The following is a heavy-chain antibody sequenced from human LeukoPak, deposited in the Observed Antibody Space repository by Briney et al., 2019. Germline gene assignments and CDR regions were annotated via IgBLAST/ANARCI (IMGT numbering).Heavy chain of an antibody. CDR3: VRDGRGGYLDY. J-gene: IGHJ4*02. D-gene: IGHD3-10*01. CDR1: GFTFSSYA. CDR2: IKEDGSQK. V-gene: IGHV3-7*01. Sequence: GGSLRLSCAASGFTFSSYAMSWVRQAPGKGLEWVANIKEDGSQKYYVDSVKGRFTISRDNAKNSLYLQMSSLRVEDTAVYYCVRDGRGGYLDYWGQGTLVTVSS.